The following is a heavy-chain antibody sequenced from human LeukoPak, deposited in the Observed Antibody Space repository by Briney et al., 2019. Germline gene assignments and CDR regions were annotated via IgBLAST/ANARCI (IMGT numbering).Heavy chain of an antibody. CDR2: MNPNTGNT. Sequence: ASGKASYKASRNTFTIYDINWVRQATGQGGEGMGWMNPNTGNTGYAQRLQGRVSMTRNTFISTAYMELSSLTAEDTAVYYCASGDSSSWYEYWGQGTLVTVSS. CDR1: RNTFTIYD. V-gene: IGHV1-8*01. D-gene: IGHD6-13*01. CDR3: ASGDSSSWYEY. J-gene: IGHJ4*02.